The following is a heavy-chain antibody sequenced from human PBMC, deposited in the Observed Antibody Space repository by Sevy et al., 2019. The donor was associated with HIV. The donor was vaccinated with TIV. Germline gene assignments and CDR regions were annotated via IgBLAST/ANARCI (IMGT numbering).Heavy chain of an antibody. CDR1: GFTFDDYA. J-gene: IGHJ3*02. V-gene: IGHV3-9*01. CDR3: AKDSSGGGSYWGFDDAFDI. D-gene: IGHD1-26*01. CDR2: ISWNSGSI. Sequence: GGSLRLSCAASGFTFDDYAMHWVRQAPGKGLEWVSGISWNSGSIGYADSVKGRFTISRDNAKNSLYLQMNSLRAEDRALYYWAKDSSGGGSYWGFDDAFDIWGQGTMVTVSS.